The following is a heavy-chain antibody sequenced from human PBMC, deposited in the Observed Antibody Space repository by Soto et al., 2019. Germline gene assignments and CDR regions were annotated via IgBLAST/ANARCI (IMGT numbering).Heavy chain of an antibody. CDR1: GGSVRSGNHF. D-gene: IGHD3-10*01. CDR2: MYYTGVT. J-gene: IGHJ6*02. CDR3: ARGGEPLGYYGLDV. V-gene: IGHV4-61*01. Sequence: LSLTCSVSGGSVRSGNHFWNWIRQPPGRRLEWLGYMYYTGVTNHNPSLKSRVSMSVDTSKNQFSLKLTSLTAADTAVYYCARGGEPLGYYGLDVWGQGITVTVSS.